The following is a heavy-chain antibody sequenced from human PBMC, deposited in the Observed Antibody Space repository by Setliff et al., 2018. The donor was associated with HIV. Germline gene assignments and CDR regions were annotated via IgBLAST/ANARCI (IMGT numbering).Heavy chain of an antibody. D-gene: IGHD2-2*01. J-gene: IGHJ6*03. CDR2: IAHDGSTQ. CDR1: GITFSTNA. Sequence: GGSLRLSCAASGITFSTNAMHWVRQVPGKGLQWVAVIAHDGSTQYYADSVLGRFTISRDNAKNSLYLQMNSLRAEDMALYYCAKDIGSSTSCMDVWGKGTTVTVSS. V-gene: IGHV3-30*18. CDR3: AKDIGSSTSCMDV.